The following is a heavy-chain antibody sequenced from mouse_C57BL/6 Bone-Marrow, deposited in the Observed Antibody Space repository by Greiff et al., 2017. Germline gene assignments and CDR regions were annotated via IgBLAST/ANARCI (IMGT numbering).Heavy chain of an antibody. V-gene: IGHV7-3*01. J-gene: IGHJ3*01. CDR1: EFTFTDYY. CDR2: IRNKANGYTT. CDR3: ARLDVAY. Sequence: KLQESFSLFFPPFVSLLLSCSSSEFTFTDYYMSWVRQPPGKALEWLGFIRNKANGYTTEYSASVKGRFTISRDNSQSILYLQMDALRAEDSATYYCARLDVAYWGQGTLVTVSA.